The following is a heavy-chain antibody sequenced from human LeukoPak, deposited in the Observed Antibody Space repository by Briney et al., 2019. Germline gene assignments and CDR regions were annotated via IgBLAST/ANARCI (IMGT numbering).Heavy chain of an antibody. CDR3: ATDGSDYGGNSDGARSKKLVTFDP. CDR2: FDPEDGET. CDR1: GYTLTELS. D-gene: IGHD4-23*01. Sequence: ASVKVSCKVSGYTLTELSMHWVRQAPGKGLEWMGGFDPEDGETIYAQKFQGRVTMTEDTSTDTAYMELSSLRSEDTAVYYCATDGSDYGGNSDGARSKKLVTFDPWGQGTLVTVSS. J-gene: IGHJ5*02. V-gene: IGHV1-24*01.